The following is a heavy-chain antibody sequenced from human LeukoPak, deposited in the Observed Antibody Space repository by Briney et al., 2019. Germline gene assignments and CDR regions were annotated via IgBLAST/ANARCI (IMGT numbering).Heavy chain of an antibody. CDR2: IYYNGRT. Sequence: SETLSLTCTVSGASISNYYWSWLRQPPGKGLEWIGYIYYNGRTNYNPSLESRVTISLDTSKNQCSLKLSSVTAADTAVYYCARGADFSSTSCYGHWFDPWGQGTLVTVYS. V-gene: IGHV4-59*01. CDR3: ARGADFSSTSCYGHWFDP. D-gene: IGHD2-2*01. J-gene: IGHJ5*02. CDR1: GASISNYY.